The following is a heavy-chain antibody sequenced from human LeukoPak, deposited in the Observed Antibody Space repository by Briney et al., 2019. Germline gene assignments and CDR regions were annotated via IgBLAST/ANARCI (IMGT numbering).Heavy chain of an antibody. CDR1: GYTFTGYY. D-gene: IGHD3-22*01. CDR3: ARDPKDDTSGYYYFDY. Sequence: ASVKVSCKASGYTFTGYYMHWVRQAPGQGFEWMGIINPSGGSTIYAQKFQGRVTMTRDMSTSTVYMELSSLRSEDTAVYYCARDPKDDTSGYYYFDYWGQGTLVTVSS. J-gene: IGHJ4*02. V-gene: IGHV1-46*01. CDR2: INPSGGST.